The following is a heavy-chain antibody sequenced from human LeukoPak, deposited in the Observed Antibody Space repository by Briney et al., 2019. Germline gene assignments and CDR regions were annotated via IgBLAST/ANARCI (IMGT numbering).Heavy chain of an antibody. D-gene: IGHD2-2*01. CDR2: IIPIFGTA. Sequence: ASVKVSCKASGGTVSSYAISWVRQAPGQGLEWMGRIIPIFGTANYAQKFQGRVTITADKSTSTAYMELSSLRSEDTAVYYCARGSSYYYYYMDVWGKGTTVTVSS. V-gene: IGHV1-69*06. CDR3: ARGSSYYYYYMDV. CDR1: GGTVSSYA. J-gene: IGHJ6*03.